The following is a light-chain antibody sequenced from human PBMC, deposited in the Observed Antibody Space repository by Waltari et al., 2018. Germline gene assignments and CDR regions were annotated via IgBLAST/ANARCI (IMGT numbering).Light chain of an antibody. J-gene: IGLJ1*01. CDR3: CSYSISNIV. CDR2: DVR. Sequence: QSALTQPASVSGSPGQSIPISCTATGSDVGDYNYFSWYQQHTGAAPKLIIYDVRNPPLGVPHRFSGSKSGNTASLTISGLQTEDEADYYCCSYSISNIVFGSGTKVTVL. CDR1: GSDVGDYNY. V-gene: IGLV2-14*03.